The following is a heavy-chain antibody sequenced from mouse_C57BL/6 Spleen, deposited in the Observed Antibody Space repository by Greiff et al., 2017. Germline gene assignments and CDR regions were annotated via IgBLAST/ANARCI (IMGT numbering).Heavy chain of an antibody. J-gene: IGHJ1*03. CDR3: AREDYGSSYWYCDV. CDR2: INPSNGGT. D-gene: IGHD1-1*01. CDR1: GYTFTSYW. V-gene: IGHV1-53*01. Sequence: QVQLQQPGTELVKPGASVKLSCKASGYTFTSYWMHWVKQRPGQGLEWIGNINPSNGGTNYNEKFKSKATLTVDKSSSTAYMQLSSLTSEDSAVYYCAREDYGSSYWYCDVWGTGTTVTVSS.